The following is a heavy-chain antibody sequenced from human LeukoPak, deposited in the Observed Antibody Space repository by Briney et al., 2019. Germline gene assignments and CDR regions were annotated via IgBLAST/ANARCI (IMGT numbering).Heavy chain of an antibody. CDR1: GFTFSSDV. CDR2: ISNSGGST. V-gene: IGHV3-64*01. D-gene: IGHD1-7*01. CDR3: GKVIGWKYFIG. J-gene: IGHJ4*02. Sequence: TGGSLRLSCAPSGFTFSSDVLHWVRQAPGKGLEYVSAISNSGGSTYYANSVKGRFTISRDNSKYTLYLQMNSLRAEDTAEYYCGKVIGWKYFIGWGQGTLVTVSS.